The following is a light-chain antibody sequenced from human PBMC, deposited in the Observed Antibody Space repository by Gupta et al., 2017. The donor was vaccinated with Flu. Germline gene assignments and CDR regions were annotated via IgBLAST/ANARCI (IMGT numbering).Light chain of an antibody. Sequence: QSVLAQPPSASGTPGQRVTISCSGSSSNIGSNAVNWYQQVPGKYPKLLILCSYQRPSGVPDRFACATSCASASPVTSGRQSEDEADEYWSEWDDSPNGHYVFGTGTKVTVL. CDR2: CSY. CDR1: SSNIGSNA. J-gene: IGLJ1*01. V-gene: IGLV1-44*01. CDR3: SEWDDSPNGHYV.